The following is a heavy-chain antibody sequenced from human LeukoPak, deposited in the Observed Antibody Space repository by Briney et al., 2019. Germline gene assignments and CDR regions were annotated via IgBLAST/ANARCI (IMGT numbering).Heavy chain of an antibody. D-gene: IGHD2-2*01. CDR1: GFPFSSYW. CDR3: ARDGGYCSSSNCHGDY. V-gene: IGHV3-7*01. CDR2: IKQDGSKK. Sequence: GGSLRLSCVASGFPFSSYWMTWVRQAPGKGLEWVANIKQDGSKKSYVDSVKGRFTISRDNSKNTLYLQMNSLRAEDTAVYYCARDGGYCSSSNCHGDYWGQGTLVTVSS. J-gene: IGHJ4*02.